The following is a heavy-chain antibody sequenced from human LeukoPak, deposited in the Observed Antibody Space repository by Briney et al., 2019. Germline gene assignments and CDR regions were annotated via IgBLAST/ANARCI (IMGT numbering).Heavy chain of an antibody. CDR2: ISISGSTI. CDR3: ARVYSGSFSPFDY. Sequence: GGSLRLSCAASGFTFSSYEMNWVRQAPGKGLEWVSYISISGSTIYYADSVKGRFTISRDNAKNSLYLQMNSLRAEDTALYYCARVYSGSFSPFDYWGQGTLVTVSS. D-gene: IGHD1-26*01. J-gene: IGHJ4*02. CDR1: GFTFSSYE. V-gene: IGHV3-48*03.